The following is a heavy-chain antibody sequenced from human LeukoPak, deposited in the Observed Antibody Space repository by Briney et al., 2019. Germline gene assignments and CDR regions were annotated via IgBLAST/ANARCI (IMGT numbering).Heavy chain of an antibody. Sequence: GGSLRLSCAASGFTFDDYGMHWVRQAGKGLEWVSGISSNSDSIGYADSVKGRFIISRDNAKKSLYLQMNSLGAEDTAVYYCVKANYDISGYYDVWGQGTLVTVSS. CDR2: ISSNSDSI. V-gene: IGHV3-9*01. CDR1: GFTFDDYG. J-gene: IGHJ4*02. CDR3: VKANYDISGYYDV. D-gene: IGHD3-22*01.